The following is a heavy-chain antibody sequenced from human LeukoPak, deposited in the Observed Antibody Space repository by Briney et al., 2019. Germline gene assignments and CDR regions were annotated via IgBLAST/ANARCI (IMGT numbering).Heavy chain of an antibody. J-gene: IGHJ5*02. CDR3: TTRHYGSGSYRGFDP. V-gene: IGHV3-15*01. Sequence: GQSITLSCPVSAFTLTNAWMSWVRHPPRSVMEWVGPTKSKTDGRTTDYVAPVKGRFTISRDDSKDTLYLQMNSLKTEDTAVYYCTTRHYGSGSYRGFDPWGQGTLVTVSS. CDR2: TKSKTDGRTT. CDR1: AFTLTNAW. D-gene: IGHD3-10*01.